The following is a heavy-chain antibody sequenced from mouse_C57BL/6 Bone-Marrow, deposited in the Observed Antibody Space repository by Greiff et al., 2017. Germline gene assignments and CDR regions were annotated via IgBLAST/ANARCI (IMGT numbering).Heavy chain of an antibody. V-gene: IGHV1-64*01. CDR1: GYTFTSYW. J-gene: IGHJ3*01. Sequence: VQLQQPGAELVKPGASVKLSCKASGYTFTSYWMHWVKQRPGQGLEWIGMIHPNSGSTNYNEKLKSKATLTVDKSSSTAYMQLSSLTSEDSAVYYCARRNWDGPFAYWGQGTLVTVSA. CDR3: ARRNWDGPFAY. CDR2: IHPNSGST. D-gene: IGHD4-1*01.